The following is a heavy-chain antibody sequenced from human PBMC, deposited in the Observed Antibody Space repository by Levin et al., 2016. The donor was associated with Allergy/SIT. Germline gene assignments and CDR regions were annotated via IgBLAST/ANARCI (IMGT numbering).Heavy chain of an antibody. V-gene: IGHV4-34*01. J-gene: IGHJ4*02. CDR3: ARAFNYYDSGSYFNPRYYFDY. CDR2: INHSGST. D-gene: IGHD3-10*01. CDR1: GGSFSGYY. Sequence: GSLRLSCAVSGGSFSGYYWSWIRQPPGKGLEWIGEINHSGSTNYNPSLKSRVTMSVDTSKNQLSLKLNFMTAADTAVYYCARAFNYYDSGSYFNPRYYFDYWGQGTLVTVSS.